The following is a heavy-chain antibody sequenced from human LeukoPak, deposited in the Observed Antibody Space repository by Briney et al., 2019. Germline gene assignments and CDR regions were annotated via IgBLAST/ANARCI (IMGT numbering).Heavy chain of an antibody. CDR2: ISHDGSNK. CDR1: GFTFSSYA. D-gene: IGHD3-10*01. J-gene: IGHJ3*02. Sequence: GRSLRLSCAASGFTFSSYAMHWVRQAPGKGLGWVAVISHDGSNKYYADSVKGRFTISRDNSKNTLYLQMNSLRAEDTAVYYCARDQFGELVVCTFHIWGQGTMVIVSS. V-gene: IGHV3-30-3*01. CDR3: ARDQFGELVVCTFHI.